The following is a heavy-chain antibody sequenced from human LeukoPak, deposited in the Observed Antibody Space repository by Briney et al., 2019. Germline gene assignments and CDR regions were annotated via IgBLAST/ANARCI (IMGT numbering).Heavy chain of an antibody. D-gene: IGHD6-19*01. CDR2: IIPILGIA. V-gene: IGHV1-69*04. CDR3: ARTRGYIAVAAFDI. J-gene: IGHJ3*02. Sequence: ASVKVSCKASGGTFRSYAIRWVRQAPGQGLEWMGRIIPILGIANYAQKFQGRVTITADKSTSTAYMELSSLRSEDTAVYYCARTRGYIAVAAFDIWGQGTMVTVSS. CDR1: GGTFRSYA.